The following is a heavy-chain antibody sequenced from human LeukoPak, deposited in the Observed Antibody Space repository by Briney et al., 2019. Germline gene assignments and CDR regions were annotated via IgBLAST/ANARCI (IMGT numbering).Heavy chain of an antibody. CDR1: GYTFTSYG. Sequence: ASVKVSCKASGYTFTSYGISWVRQAPGQGLEWMGWISAYNGNTNYAQKLQGRVTMTRDTSISTAYMELSRLRSDDTAVYYCARDKVTMVRGVPYYFDYWGQGTLVTVSS. J-gene: IGHJ4*02. CDR3: ARDKVTMVRGVPYYFDY. V-gene: IGHV1-18*01. D-gene: IGHD3-10*01. CDR2: ISAYNGNT.